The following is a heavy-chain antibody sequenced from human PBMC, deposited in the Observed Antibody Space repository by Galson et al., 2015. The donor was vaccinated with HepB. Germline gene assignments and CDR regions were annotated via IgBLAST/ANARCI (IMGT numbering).Heavy chain of an antibody. CDR1: GFNFSPYS. D-gene: IGHD2-2*01. J-gene: IGHJ6*03. V-gene: IGHV3-21*01. CDR3: AKPGAGGPAAFHFYYLDV. CDR2: ISGDSNYI. Sequence: SLRLSCAVSGFNFSPYSMNWVRQAPGKGLEWVSFISGDSNYIYYADSVKGRFTVSRDNAKRSLYLLMNSLRAEDTAVYYCAKPGAGGPAAFHFYYLDVWGNGTTVTVSS.